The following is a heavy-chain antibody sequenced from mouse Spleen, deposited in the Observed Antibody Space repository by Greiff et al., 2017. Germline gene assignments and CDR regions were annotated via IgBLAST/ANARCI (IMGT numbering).Heavy chain of an antibody. CDR1: GFAFSSYD. Sequence: EVKLMESGGGLVKPGGSLKLSCAASGFAFSSYDMSWVRQTPEKRLEWVAYISSGGGSTYYPDTVKGRFTISRDNAKNTLYLQMSSLKSEDTAMYYCARQGYGNYWCAYWGQGTLVTVSA. CDR3: ARQGYGNYWCAY. J-gene: IGHJ3*01. V-gene: IGHV5-12-1*01. D-gene: IGHD2-10*02. CDR2: ISSGGGST.